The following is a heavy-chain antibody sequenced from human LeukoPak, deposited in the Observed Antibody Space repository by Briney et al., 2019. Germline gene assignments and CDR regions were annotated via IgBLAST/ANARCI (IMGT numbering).Heavy chain of an antibody. CDR3: ARGTSSGWSSYFDY. Sequence: RPGGSLRLSCATSGFTFDDYGMSWIRQAPGKGLEGASGFNWSCGTIGYAHSVQARFTISRDNAKSSLYLQMNSLRAEDTALYYCARGTSSGWSSYFDYGGQGTLVSVSS. J-gene: IGHJ4*02. V-gene: IGHV3-20*04. D-gene: IGHD6-19*01. CDR2: FNWSCGTI. CDR1: GFTFDDYG.